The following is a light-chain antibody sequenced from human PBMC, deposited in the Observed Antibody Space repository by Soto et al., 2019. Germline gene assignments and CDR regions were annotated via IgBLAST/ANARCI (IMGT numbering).Light chain of an antibody. V-gene: IGKV3-15*01. CDR1: QSVRNN. CDR2: GAS. Sequence: EIAMAQWPATLSVSPGERATFAFRASQSVRNNLAWYQQKSGQAPRLLIYGASTRATGIPARFSGSGSGTDFTLTISRLEPEDFAVYYCQQYGSSGTFGEGTKVDNK. J-gene: IGKJ4*02. CDR3: QQYGSSGT.